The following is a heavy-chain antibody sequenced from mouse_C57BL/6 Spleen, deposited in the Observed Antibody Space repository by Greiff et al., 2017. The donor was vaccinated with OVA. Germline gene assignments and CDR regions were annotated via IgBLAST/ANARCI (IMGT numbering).Heavy chain of an antibody. CDR3: ARGGLRRNFDY. D-gene: IGHD2-2*01. Sequence: QVQLQQPGAELVMPGASVKLSCKASGYTFTSYWMHWVKQRPGQGLEWIGEIDPSDSYTNYNQKFKGKFTLTVDKSSSTAYMQLSSLTSEDSAVYYCARGGLRRNFDYWGQGTTLTVSS. CDR1: GYTFTSYW. J-gene: IGHJ2*01. CDR2: IDPSDSYT. V-gene: IGHV1-69*01.